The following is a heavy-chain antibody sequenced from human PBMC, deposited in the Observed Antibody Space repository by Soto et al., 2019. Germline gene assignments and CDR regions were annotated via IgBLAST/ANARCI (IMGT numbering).Heavy chain of an antibody. CDR1: GFTFSSYA. Sequence: QVPLVESGGGVVQPGRSLRLSCAASGFTFSSYAMHWVRQAPGKGLEWVAVISYDGSNKYYADSVKGRFTISRDNSKNTLYLQMNSLRAEDTAVYYCARDRSSEFRGMDVWGQGTTVTVSS. CDR2: ISYDGSNK. D-gene: IGHD6-13*01. CDR3: ARDRSSEFRGMDV. J-gene: IGHJ6*02. V-gene: IGHV3-30-3*01.